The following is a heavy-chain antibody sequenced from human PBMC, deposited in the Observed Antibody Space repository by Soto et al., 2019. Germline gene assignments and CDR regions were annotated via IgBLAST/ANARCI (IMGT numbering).Heavy chain of an antibody. D-gene: IGHD3-10*01. CDR3: ARHITRVVRGVINWFDP. J-gene: IGHJ5*02. CDR2: IYYSGST. CDR1: GGSISSSSYY. V-gene: IGHV4-39*01. Sequence: QLQLQESGPGLVKPSETLSLTCTVSGGSISSSSYYWGWIRQPPGKGLEWIGSIYYSGSTYYNPSLKSRVTISVDTSKNQFSLKLSSVTAADTAVYYCARHITRVVRGVINWFDPWGQGTLVTVSS.